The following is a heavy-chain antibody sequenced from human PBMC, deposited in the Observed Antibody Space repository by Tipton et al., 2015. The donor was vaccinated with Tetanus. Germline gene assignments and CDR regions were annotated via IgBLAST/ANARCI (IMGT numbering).Heavy chain of an antibody. J-gene: IGHJ4*02. CDR1: GYSFTTFW. Sequence: QSGPEVKKPGASVRVSCRSSGYSFTTFWMHWVRQAPGQGLEWMGIISPSGDTTFYAQNFQARVTMTRDTSTSTDYMELSSLRSEDTAVYYCARAPNRISRAYDYWGQGTQITVSS. D-gene: IGHD1-14*01. CDR3: ARAPNRISRAYDY. CDR2: ISPSGDTT. V-gene: IGHV1-46*01.